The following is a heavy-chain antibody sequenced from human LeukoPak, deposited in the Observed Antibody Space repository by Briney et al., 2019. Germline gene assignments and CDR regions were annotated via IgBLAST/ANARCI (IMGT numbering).Heavy chain of an antibody. CDR1: GYSLTSYG. V-gene: IGHV1-2*02. D-gene: IGHD6-13*01. CDR3: ARDLVRMGTAAAGTGFDY. Sequence: GASVKVSCKASGYSLTSYGISWVRQAPGHGLEGMGWINPNSGGSNYSQSFQGRVTMTRDTSISTAYMELSRLRSDDTALYYCARDLVRMGTAAAGTGFDYCGQGTLGTVSS. CDR2: INPNSGGS. J-gene: IGHJ4*01.